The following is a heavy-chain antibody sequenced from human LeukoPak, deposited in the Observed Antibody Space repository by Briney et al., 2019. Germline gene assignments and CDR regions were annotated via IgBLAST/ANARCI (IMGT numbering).Heavy chain of an antibody. V-gene: IGHV1-24*01. Sequence: ASVKVSCEVSGYTLTELSMHWVRQAPGKGLEWMGGFDPEDGETIYAQKFQGRVTMTEDTSTDTAYMELSSLRSEDTAVYYCATHYGDYVYFQHWGQGTLVTVSS. CDR2: FDPEDGET. D-gene: IGHD4-17*01. J-gene: IGHJ1*01. CDR3: ATHYGDYVYFQH. CDR1: GYTLTELS.